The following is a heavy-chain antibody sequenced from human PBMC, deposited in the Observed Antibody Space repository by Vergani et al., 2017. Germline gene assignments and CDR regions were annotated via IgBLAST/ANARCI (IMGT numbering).Heavy chain of an antibody. V-gene: IGHV1-8*03. CDR2: MNPNSGNT. CDR3: ARGVGNDYGGKNYGCYYYYYMDV. Sequence: QVQLVQSGAEVKKPGASVKVSCKASGYTFTSYDINWVRQATGQGLEWMGWMNPNSGNTGYAQKFQGRVTITRNTSISTAYMELSSLRSEDTAVDYCARGVGNDYGGKNYGCYYYYYMDVWGKGTTVTVSS. D-gene: IGHD4-23*01. J-gene: IGHJ6*03. CDR1: GYTFTSYD.